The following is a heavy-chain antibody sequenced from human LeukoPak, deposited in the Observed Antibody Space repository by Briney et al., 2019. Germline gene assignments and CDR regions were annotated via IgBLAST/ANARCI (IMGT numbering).Heavy chain of an antibody. CDR1: GGSISSGGYS. Sequence: SQTLSLTCAASGGSISSGGYSWSWIRQPPGKGLEWIGYIYHSGSTYYNPSLKSRVTISVDRSKNQFSLKLSSVTAADTAVYYCARVVGYYYGMDVWGRGTTVTVSS. J-gene: IGHJ6*02. CDR2: IYHSGST. V-gene: IGHV4-30-2*01. CDR3: ARVVGYYYGMDV.